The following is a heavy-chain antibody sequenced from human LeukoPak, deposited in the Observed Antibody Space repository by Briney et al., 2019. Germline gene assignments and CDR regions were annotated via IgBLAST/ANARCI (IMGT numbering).Heavy chain of an antibody. CDR2: IYYSGST. CDR1: GGSLSSGSYY. V-gene: IGHV4-61*01. J-gene: IGHJ6*04. D-gene: IGHD2-2*01. CDR3: ARYARGVVVPAASIYYGMDV. Sequence: SETLSLTCTVSGGSLSSGSYYWGWVRQPPGRGLEWLGYIYYSGSTNYNPSLKSRVTISVDTSKNQFSLKLSSVTAADTAVYYCARYARGVVVPAASIYYGMDVWGKGTTVTVSS.